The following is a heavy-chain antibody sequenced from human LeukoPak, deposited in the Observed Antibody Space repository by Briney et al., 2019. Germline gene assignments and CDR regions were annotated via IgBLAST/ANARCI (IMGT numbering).Heavy chain of an antibody. CDR1: GFTFSSHW. V-gene: IGHV3-7*01. CDR2: IKQDGSEK. J-gene: IGHJ6*02. Sequence: GGSLRLSCEASGFTFSSHWMSWVRQAPGKGLEGVAIIKQDGSEKDYVDSVTGRFTISRDNAKNSLYLQMNSLRDEDTAVYYCARDTSAWRYGMDVWGQGTTVTVSS. CDR3: ARDTSAWRYGMDV. D-gene: IGHD6-19*01.